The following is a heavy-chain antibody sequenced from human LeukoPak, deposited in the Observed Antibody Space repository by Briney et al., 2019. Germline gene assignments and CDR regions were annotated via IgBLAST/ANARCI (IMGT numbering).Heavy chain of an antibody. CDR3: ARATGNVPRQD. CDR1: GYIFSDRY. J-gene: IGHJ4*02. D-gene: IGHD2-2*01. CDR2: INSYSGGT. Sequence: ASVKVSCKPSGYIFSDRYIYWVRQAPGQGLEWMGWINSYSGGTNYAEKFQGRVAMTRDTSISTAYMELSSLRSDDTAVYYCARATGNVPRQDWGQGTLVTVSS. V-gene: IGHV1-2*02.